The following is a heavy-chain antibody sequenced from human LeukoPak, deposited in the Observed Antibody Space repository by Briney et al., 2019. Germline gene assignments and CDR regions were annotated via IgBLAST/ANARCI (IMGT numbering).Heavy chain of an antibody. CDR1: GYTFTSYG. Sequence: GASVKVSCKASGYTFTSYGISWVRQAPGQGLEWMGWISAYNGNANYAQKLQGRVTMTTDTSTSTAYMELRSLRSDDTAVYYCARQGTYQLLPRKGYYYYGMDVWGQGTTVTVSS. V-gene: IGHV1-18*01. CDR2: ISAYNGNA. J-gene: IGHJ6*02. CDR3: ARQGTYQLLPRKGYYYYGMDV. D-gene: IGHD2-2*01.